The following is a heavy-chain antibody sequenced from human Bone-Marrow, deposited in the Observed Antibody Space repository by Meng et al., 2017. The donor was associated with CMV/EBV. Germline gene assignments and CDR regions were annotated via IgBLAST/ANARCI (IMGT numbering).Heavy chain of an antibody. CDR2: IVGISGSTK. Sequence: GGSLRLSCAASGFTFSDYYISWIRQAPGKGLEWVSYIVGISGSTKFYADSVKGRFTISRDDAKSSLHLQMNSLRAEDTAVYYCAREKGRRWRQIPDAFDIWGQGTKVTVSS. J-gene: IGHJ3*02. D-gene: IGHD5-24*01. CDR3: AREKGRRWRQIPDAFDI. V-gene: IGHV3-11*01. CDR1: GFTFSDYY.